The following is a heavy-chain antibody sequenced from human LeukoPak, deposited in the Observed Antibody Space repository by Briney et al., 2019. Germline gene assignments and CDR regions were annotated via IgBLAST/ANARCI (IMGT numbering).Heavy chain of an antibody. CDR2: IYYSGST. CDR1: GGSISSSSYY. CDR3: ARTPQLDYYFDY. Sequence: PSETLSLTCTVSGGSISSSSYYWGWIRQPPGKGLEWIGSIYYSGSTYYNPSLKSRVTISVDTSKNQFSLKLSSVTAADTAVYFCARTPQLDYYFDYWGKETLVTVPS. V-gene: IGHV4-39*01. D-gene: IGHD6-6*01. J-gene: IGHJ4*02.